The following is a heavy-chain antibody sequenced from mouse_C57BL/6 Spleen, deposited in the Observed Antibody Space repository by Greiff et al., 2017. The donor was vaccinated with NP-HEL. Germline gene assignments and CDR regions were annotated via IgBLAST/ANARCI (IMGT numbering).Heavy chain of an antibody. V-gene: IGHV10-1*01. CDR2: IRSKSNNYAT. CDR3: VRPLYDGYYSAWFAY. Sequence: DVMLVESGGGLVQPKGSLKLSCAASGFSFNTYAMNWVRQAPGKGLEWVARIRSKSNNYATYYADSVKDRFTISRDDSESMLYLQMNNLKTEDTAMYYCVRPLYDGYYSAWFAYWGQGTLVTVSA. D-gene: IGHD2-3*01. CDR1: GFSFNTYA. J-gene: IGHJ3*01.